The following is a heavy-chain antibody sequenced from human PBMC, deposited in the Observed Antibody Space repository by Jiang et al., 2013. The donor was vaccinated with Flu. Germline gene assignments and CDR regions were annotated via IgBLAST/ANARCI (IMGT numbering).Heavy chain of an antibody. Sequence: VESGAEVKKPGSSVKVSCKASGDTFRSYAISWVRQAPGQGLEWMGGIIPIFGTENYAQKFQGRVTITADESASTVYMELNSLRSEDTAIYYRARGVRQFGIMVPFDYWGQGTLVTVSS. CDR2: IIPIFGTE. D-gene: IGHD3-16*01. J-gene: IGHJ4*02. CDR3: ARGVRQFGIMVPFDY. CDR1: GDTFRSYA. V-gene: IGHV1-69*01.